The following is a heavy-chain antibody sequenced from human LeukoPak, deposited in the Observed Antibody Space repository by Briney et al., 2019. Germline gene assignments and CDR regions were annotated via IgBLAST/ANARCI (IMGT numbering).Heavy chain of an antibody. V-gene: IGHV3-64*01. CDR1: GFTFSSYA. D-gene: IGHD3-9*01. Sequence: GGSLRLSCAASGFTFSSYAMHWVRQAPGKGLEYVSAISSNGGSTYYANSVKGRFTISRDNAKDSLYLQLNSLRAEDTAVYYCARSRPGYYFDYWGQGTLVTVSS. J-gene: IGHJ4*02. CDR3: ARSRPGYYFDY. CDR2: ISSNGGST.